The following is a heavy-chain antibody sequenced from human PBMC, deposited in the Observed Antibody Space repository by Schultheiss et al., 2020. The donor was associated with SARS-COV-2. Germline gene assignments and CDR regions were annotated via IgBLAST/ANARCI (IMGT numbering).Heavy chain of an antibody. CDR1: GGSVSSGSYY. CDR3: ARGITIFGVHQHLHYYYYGMDV. CDR2: IYYSGST. V-gene: IGHV4-61*01. D-gene: IGHD3-3*01. Sequence: SETLSLTCTVSGGSVSSGSYYWSWIRQPPGKGLEWIGYIYYSGSTNYNPSLKSRVTISVDTSKNQFSLKLSSVTAADTAVYYCARGITIFGVHQHLHYYYYGMDVWGQGTTVTVSS. J-gene: IGHJ6*02.